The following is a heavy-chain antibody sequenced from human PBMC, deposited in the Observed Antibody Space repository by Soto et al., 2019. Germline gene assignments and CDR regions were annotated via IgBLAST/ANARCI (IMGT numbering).Heavy chain of an antibody. CDR3: ARRYCSGGSCYTAPYYYYGTDV. V-gene: IGHV1-69*02. CDR1: GGTFTSYT. Sequence: QVQLVQSGPEVKRPGSSVKVSCKASGGTFTSYTFSWVRQAPGQGLEWLGRIIPILDIANYAQKFQDRVTITADKSTTTAYMELSSVKSEDTAVYYCARRYCSGGSCYTAPYYYYGTDVWGQGTTVTVSS. J-gene: IGHJ6*02. D-gene: IGHD2-15*01. CDR2: IIPILDIA.